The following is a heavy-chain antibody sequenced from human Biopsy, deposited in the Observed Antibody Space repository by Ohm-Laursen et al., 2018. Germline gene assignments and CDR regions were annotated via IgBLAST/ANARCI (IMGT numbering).Heavy chain of an antibody. Sequence: ASVKVSCKTSGYTFTGYYIHWVRQAPGQGFEWMGGINPDSGDTEYAQAFQGRVTMTRDTSVSTAYLEMSRLTSDDTALYYCARFSRDAFGLLLSLDVWGQGTAVTVSS. CDR2: INPDSGDT. J-gene: IGHJ6*02. D-gene: IGHD2-15*01. CDR3: ARFSRDAFGLLLSLDV. CDR1: GYTFTGYY. V-gene: IGHV1-2*02.